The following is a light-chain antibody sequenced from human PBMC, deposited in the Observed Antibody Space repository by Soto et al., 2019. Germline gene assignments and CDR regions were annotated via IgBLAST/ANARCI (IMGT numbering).Light chain of an antibody. CDR2: DAT. Sequence: EIVMTQSPATLTLSPGERATLSCRASQSISSHLAWYQQKPGQSPRLLIYDATKRAAGMPARFSGSGSGTDFTLTISSLEPEDFAVYFCQQRSNWPLTFGPGTKVDT. CDR3: QQRSNWPLT. J-gene: IGKJ3*01. V-gene: IGKV3-11*01. CDR1: QSISSH.